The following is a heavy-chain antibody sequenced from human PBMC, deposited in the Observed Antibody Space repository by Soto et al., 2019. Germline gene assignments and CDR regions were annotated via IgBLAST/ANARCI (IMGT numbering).Heavy chain of an antibody. D-gene: IGHD3-9*01. CDR1: AFTFSDYY. Sequence: QVQLVESGGGLVKPGGSLRLSCAASAFTFSDYYMSWIRQAPGKGLEWVSYISRSATTIYYADSVKGRFTISRDNAKNSLYLQINNLRAEDTAVYYCATLTGYRYFDYWGQGALVTVSS. CDR3: ATLTGYRYFDY. J-gene: IGHJ4*02. CDR2: ISRSATTI. V-gene: IGHV3-11*01.